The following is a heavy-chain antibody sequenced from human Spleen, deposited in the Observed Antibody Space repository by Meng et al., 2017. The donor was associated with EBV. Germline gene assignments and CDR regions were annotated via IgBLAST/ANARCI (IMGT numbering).Heavy chain of an antibody. CDR3: ARDLVGEYDF. V-gene: IGHV3-74*03. J-gene: IGHJ4*02. CDR1: GFTFSSYW. Sequence: LVEFGGGVGQPGGSLRLSFAASGFTFSSYWMHWVRQAPGKGPVWVSRINEHGSITTYADSVNGRFTISRDNAKETLYLQMNSLRDEDTAIYYCARDLVGEYDFWGQGTLVTVSS. D-gene: IGHD2/OR15-2a*01. CDR2: INEHGSIT.